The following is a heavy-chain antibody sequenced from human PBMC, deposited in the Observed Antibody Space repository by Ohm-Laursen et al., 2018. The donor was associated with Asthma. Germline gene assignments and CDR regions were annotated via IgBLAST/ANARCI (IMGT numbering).Heavy chain of an antibody. D-gene: IGHD2-15*01. CDR3: ARTVANNCSGGSCYDY. CDR1: GGSISSYY. CDR2: IYYSGST. Sequence: PPGTLSLTCTVSGGSISSYYWSWIRQPPGKGLEWIGYIYYSGSTNYNPSLKSRVTISVDTSKNQFSLKLSSVTAADTAVYYCARTVANNCSGGSCYDYWGQETLVTVSS. J-gene: IGHJ4*02. V-gene: IGHV4-59*01.